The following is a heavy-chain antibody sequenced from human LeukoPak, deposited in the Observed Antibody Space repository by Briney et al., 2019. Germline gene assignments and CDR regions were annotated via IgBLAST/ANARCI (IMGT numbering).Heavy chain of an antibody. D-gene: IGHD4-17*01. Sequence: PSETLSLTCTVSGGSIRSSGYYWGWIRQPPGKGLEWIGSIYYSGSTYYNPSLKSRVTISIDTSKNQFSLKLSSVTAADTAVYYCARVNVVDYGDYGRTFDYWGQGTLVTVSS. CDR2: IYYSGST. V-gene: IGHV4-39*07. CDR3: ARVNVVDYGDYGRTFDY. CDR1: GGSIRSSGYY. J-gene: IGHJ4*02.